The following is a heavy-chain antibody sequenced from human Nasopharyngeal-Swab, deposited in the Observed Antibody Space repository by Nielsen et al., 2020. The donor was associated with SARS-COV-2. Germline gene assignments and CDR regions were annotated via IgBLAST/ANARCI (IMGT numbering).Heavy chain of an antibody. J-gene: IGHJ6*02. V-gene: IGHV1-18*01. CDR1: GYTFTSYG. CDR2: ISAYNGNT. Sequence: ASVKVSCKASGYTFTSYGISWVRQAPGQGLVWMGWISAYNGNTNYAQKLQGRVTMTTDTSTSTAYMELRSLRSDDTAVYYCAGYDILTGSMDVWGQGTTVTVSS. D-gene: IGHD3-9*01. CDR3: AGYDILTGSMDV.